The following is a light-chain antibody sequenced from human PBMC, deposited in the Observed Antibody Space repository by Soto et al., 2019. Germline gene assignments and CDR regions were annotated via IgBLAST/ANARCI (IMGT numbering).Light chain of an antibody. CDR2: EVS. Sequence: QSALTQPPSVSGSPGQSVTISCTGTSSDVGSYNRVSWYQQSPGTAPKLMIYEVSNRPSGVPDHFSGSKSGNTASLTISGLQAEDEADYYCSSYTSSSTYVIFGGGTKLTVL. V-gene: IGLV2-18*02. CDR1: SSDVGSYNR. CDR3: SSYTSSSTYVI. J-gene: IGLJ2*01.